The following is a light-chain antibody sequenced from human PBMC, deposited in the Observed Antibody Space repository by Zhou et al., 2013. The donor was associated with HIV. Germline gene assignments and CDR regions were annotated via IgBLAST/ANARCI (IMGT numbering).Light chain of an antibody. Sequence: EIVMTQSPATLSVSPGERATLSCRASQSVSSNLAWYQQKPGQAPRLLIYGASYRATGIPDRFSGSGSGTDFSLTISRLEPEDFAVYYCQQYGASYTFGQGTKLEIK. J-gene: IGKJ2*01. CDR3: QQYGASYT. CDR1: QSVSSN. V-gene: IGKV3-20*01. CDR2: GAS.